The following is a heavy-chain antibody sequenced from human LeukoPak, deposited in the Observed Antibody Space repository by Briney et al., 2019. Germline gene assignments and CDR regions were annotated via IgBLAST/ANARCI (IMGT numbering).Heavy chain of an antibody. CDR1: GFTFSSYG. Sequence: GGSLRLSCAASGFTFSSYGMQWVRQAPGKGLEHVSTISYNGGSTFYVDSVKGRFTISRDNSQNTLYLQMSSLRVDDTAMYYCVRRSSGWSFDFWGQGTLVTVSS. CDR3: VRRSSGWSFDF. CDR2: ISYNGGST. J-gene: IGHJ4*02. D-gene: IGHD6-19*01. V-gene: IGHV3-64D*06.